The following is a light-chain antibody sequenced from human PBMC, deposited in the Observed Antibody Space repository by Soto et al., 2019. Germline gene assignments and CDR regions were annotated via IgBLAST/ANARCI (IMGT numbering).Light chain of an antibody. CDR3: QQYNGYSYT. CDR1: QSISNW. V-gene: IGKV1-5*03. Sequence: DIQMTQSPSTMSASVGDRVTITCRASQSISNWLAWYQQKPGKAPKLVIYKASSLETGVPSRFSGSGSGTECTLTISSLQPDDFATYYFQQYNGYSYTFGQGTKLEIK. CDR2: KAS. J-gene: IGKJ2*01.